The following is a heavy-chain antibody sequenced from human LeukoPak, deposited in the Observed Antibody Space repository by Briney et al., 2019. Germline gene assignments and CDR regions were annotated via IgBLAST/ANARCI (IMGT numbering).Heavy chain of an antibody. CDR1: GYTFTSYY. V-gene: IGHV1-46*01. CDR2: INPSGGST. J-gene: IGHJ4*02. CDR3: ARGKDLDLDQSIAAAGTPFDY. Sequence: ASVNVSCKASGYTFTSYYMHWVRQAPGQGLEWMGIINPSGGSTSYAQKFQGRVTMTRDTSTSTVYMELSSLRSEDTAVYYCARGKDLDLDQSIAAAGTPFDYWGQGTLVTVSS. D-gene: IGHD6-13*01.